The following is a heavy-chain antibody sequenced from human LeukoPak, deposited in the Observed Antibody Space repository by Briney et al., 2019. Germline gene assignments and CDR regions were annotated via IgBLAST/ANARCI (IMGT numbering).Heavy chain of an antibody. D-gene: IGHD7-27*01. CDR2: INHSGST. J-gene: IGHJ4*02. V-gene: IGHV4-34*01. CDR1: GGSFSGYY. Sequence: SETLSLTCAVYGGSFSGYYWSRIRQPPGKGLEWIGEINHSGSTNYNPSLKSRVTISVDTSKNQFSLKLSSVTAADTAVYYCARRWNWGVFDYWGQGTLVTVSS. CDR3: ARRWNWGVFDY.